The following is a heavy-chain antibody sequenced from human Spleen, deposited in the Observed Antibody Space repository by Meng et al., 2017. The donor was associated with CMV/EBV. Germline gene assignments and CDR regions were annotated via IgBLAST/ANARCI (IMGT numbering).Heavy chain of an antibody. V-gene: IGHV4-38-2*02. J-gene: IGHJ6*02. CDR2: VYHSGST. D-gene: IGHD4/OR15-4a*01. Sequence: SETLSLTCIVSGYSISSGYYWGWVRQPPGKGLEWIGSVYHSGSTYYNPSLKSRVTISVETSKNQFSLKLNSVTAADTAVYYCASLQIWSYHNSMDVWGQGTTVTVSS. CDR1: GYSISSGYY. CDR3: ASLQIWSYHNSMDV.